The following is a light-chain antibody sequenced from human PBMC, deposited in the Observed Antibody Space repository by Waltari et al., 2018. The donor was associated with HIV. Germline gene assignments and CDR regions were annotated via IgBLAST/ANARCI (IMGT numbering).Light chain of an antibody. CDR2: SNS. CDR3: ARWDDTLDGPV. J-gene: IGLJ3*02. CDR1: TSNIGSNS. V-gene: IGLV1-44*01. Sequence: QSVLTQSPSASGTPGQRVTISCSGGTSNIGSNSVSWYQQVPGTAPQLFMFSNSLRTSGVPDRFAGSKYGTSASLAISGLQSEDEADYYCARWDDTLDGPVFGGGTRLTVL.